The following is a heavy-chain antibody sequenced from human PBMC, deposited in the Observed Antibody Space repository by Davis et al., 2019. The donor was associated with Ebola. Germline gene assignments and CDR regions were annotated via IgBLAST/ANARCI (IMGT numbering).Heavy chain of an antibody. D-gene: IGHD4-17*01. Sequence: ASVKVSCKASGYTFTSYGISWVRQAPGQGLEWMGWISAYNGNTNYAQKLQGRVTMTTDTSTSTAYMELRSLRSDDTAVYYSARLAHDGVTTGHDWFDPWGQGTLVTVSS. V-gene: IGHV1-18*04. CDR1: GYTFTSYG. CDR3: ARLAHDGVTTGHDWFDP. J-gene: IGHJ5*02. CDR2: ISAYNGNT.